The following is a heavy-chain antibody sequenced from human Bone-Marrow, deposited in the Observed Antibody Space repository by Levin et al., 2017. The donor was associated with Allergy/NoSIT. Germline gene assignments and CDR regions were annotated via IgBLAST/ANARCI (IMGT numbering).Heavy chain of an antibody. J-gene: IGHJ4*02. V-gene: IGHV1-18*01. CDR3: ARDNLYCSGGSCYLGLGYYFDY. Sequence: GESLKISCKASGYTFTSYGISWVRQAPGQGLEWMGWISAYNGNTNYAQKLQGRVTMTTDTSTSTAYMELRSLRSDDTAVYYCARDNLYCSGGSCYLGLGYYFDYWGQGTLVTVSS. CDR1: GYTFTSYG. D-gene: IGHD2-15*01. CDR2: ISAYNGNT.